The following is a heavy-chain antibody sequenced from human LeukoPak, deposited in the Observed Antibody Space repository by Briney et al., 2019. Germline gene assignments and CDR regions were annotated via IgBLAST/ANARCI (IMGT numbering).Heavy chain of an antibody. CDR1: GFTFGDYA. V-gene: IGHV3-49*04. D-gene: IGHD3-10*01. CDR3: TRAKLLWFGESFDY. Sequence: GRSLRLSCTASGFTFGDYAMSWVRQAPGKGLEWVGFIRSKAYGGTTEYAASVKGRFTISRDDSKSIAYLQMNSLKTEDTAVYYCTRAKLLWFGESFDYWGQGTLVTVSS. J-gene: IGHJ4*02. CDR2: IRSKAYGGTT.